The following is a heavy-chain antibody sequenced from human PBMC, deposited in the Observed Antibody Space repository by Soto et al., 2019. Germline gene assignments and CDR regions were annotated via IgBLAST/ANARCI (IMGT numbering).Heavy chain of an antibody. D-gene: IGHD6-19*01. J-gene: IGHJ3*02. V-gene: IGHV3-23*01. CDR3: AKAANGWFSAFDI. Sequence: EVQLLESGGGLVQPGGSLRLSCAASGFTFSSYAMSWVRQAPGKGLVWVSDISGSGGTTYYADSVKGRFTFSRDNSKNRLYLHMNSLRAADTAVYYCAKAANGWFSAFDIWGQGKMVTVSS. CDR1: GFTFSSYA. CDR2: ISGSGGTT.